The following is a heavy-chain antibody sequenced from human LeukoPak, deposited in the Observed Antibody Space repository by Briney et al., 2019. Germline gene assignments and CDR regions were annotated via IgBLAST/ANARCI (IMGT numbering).Heavy chain of an antibody. D-gene: IGHD6-13*01. J-gene: IGHJ5*02. CDR2: IYYSGST. Sequence: SETLSLTCTVSGGSISSYYWSWIRQPPGKGLEWIGYIYYSGSTNYNPSLKSRVTISVDTSKNQFSLKLSSVTAADTAVYYCVRHLGQQPWNWFDPWGQGTLVTVSS. CDR3: VRHLGQQPWNWFDP. CDR1: GGSISSYY. V-gene: IGHV4-59*01.